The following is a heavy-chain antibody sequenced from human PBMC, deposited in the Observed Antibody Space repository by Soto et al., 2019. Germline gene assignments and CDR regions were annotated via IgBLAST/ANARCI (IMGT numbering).Heavy chain of an antibody. V-gene: IGHV3-64D*06. J-gene: IGHJ4*02. CDR3: VKNLWNDDILTGYFDY. CDR1: GFTFSSYA. Sequence: GGSLRLSCSASGFTFSSYAMHWVRQAPGKGLEYVSAISSNGGSTYYADSMKGRFTISRDNSKNTLYLQMSSLRAEDTAVYYCVKNLWNDDILTGYFDYWGQGTLVTVSS. D-gene: IGHD3-9*01. CDR2: ISSNGGST.